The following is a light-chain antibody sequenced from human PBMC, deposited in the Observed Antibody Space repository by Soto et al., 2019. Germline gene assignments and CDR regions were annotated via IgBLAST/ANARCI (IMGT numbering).Light chain of an antibody. CDR3: QHFGSSPPVI. CDR1: QSVSSRY. Sequence: EIVLTQSPGTLSLSPGERATLSCRAIQSVSSRYVAWYQQKRGQAPRLLSYQASRRATGIPDRFRGSGSGSEFSLTISGLEPEDFAVYFCQHFGSSPPVIFGQGTRLEIK. J-gene: IGKJ5*01. V-gene: IGKV3-20*01. CDR2: QAS.